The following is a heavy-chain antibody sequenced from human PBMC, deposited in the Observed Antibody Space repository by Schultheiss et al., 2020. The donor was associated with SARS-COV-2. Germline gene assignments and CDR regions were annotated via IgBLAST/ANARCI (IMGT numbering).Heavy chain of an antibody. CDR1: GYTFTSYG. V-gene: IGHV1-18*01. D-gene: IGHD3-16*02. CDR3: ATSLFGGVIVNFDY. J-gene: IGHJ4*02. CDR2: INPNSGGT. Sequence: ASVKVSCKASGYTFTSYGISWVRQAPGQGLEWMGWINPNSGGTNYAQKFQGRVTMTEDTSTDTAYMELSSLRSEDTAVYYCATSLFGGVIVNFDYWGQGTLVTVSS.